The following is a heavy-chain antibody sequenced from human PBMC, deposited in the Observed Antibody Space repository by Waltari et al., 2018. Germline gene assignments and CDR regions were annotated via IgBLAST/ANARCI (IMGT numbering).Heavy chain of an antibody. V-gene: IGHV3-15*01. CDR3: ATDDYGNVRGGWEADAFDI. Sequence: EVQLVESGGDLVKPGGSLRLSCAASGFTFRDVWLSWVRRGPGKVLEWGGRSKNGGATEYAAPVQGRFTISRDDSIDTLYLQMSSLKSEDTAVYYCATDDYGNVRGGWEADAFDIWGQGTTVIVSS. CDR2: SKNGGAT. J-gene: IGHJ3*02. CDR1: GFTFRDVW. D-gene: IGHD4-4*01.